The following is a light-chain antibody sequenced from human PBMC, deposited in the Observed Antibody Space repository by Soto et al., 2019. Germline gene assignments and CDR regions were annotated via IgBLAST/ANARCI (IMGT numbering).Light chain of an antibody. J-gene: IGLJ2*01. CDR2: DNN. V-gene: IGLV1-51*01. CDR1: SSNIGNNY. Sequence: QSVLTQPPSVSAAPGQKVPISCSGSSSNIGNNYVSWYQQLPGTAPKILIYDNNKRPSGIPDRFSGSKSGTSATLGITGLQTGDEADYYCGTWDSSLSAVVFGGGTKLTVL. CDR3: GTWDSSLSAVV.